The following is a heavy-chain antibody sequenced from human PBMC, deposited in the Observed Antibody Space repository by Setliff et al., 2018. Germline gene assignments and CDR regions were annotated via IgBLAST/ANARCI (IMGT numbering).Heavy chain of an antibody. CDR2: ISSSGSTI. CDR3: ACPDILTGLFDY. D-gene: IGHD3-9*01. Sequence: PGGSLRLSCAASGFTFSSYEMNWVCQAPGKGLEWVSYISSSGSTIYYADSVKGRFTISRDNAKNSLYLQMNSLRAEDTAVYYCACPDILTGLFDYWGQGTLVTVSS. V-gene: IGHV3-48*03. J-gene: IGHJ4*02. CDR1: GFTFSSYE.